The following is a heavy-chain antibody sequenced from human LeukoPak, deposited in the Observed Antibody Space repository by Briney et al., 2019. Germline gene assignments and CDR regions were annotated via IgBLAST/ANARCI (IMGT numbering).Heavy chain of an antibody. CDR3: AKDQRTYYYDSSGYYEGY. V-gene: IGHV3-33*06. CDR2: IWYDGSNK. CDR1: GFTFSSYG. J-gene: IGHJ4*02. Sequence: GGSLRLSCAVSGFTFSSYGMHWVRQAPGKGLERVAVIWYDGSNKYYADSVKGRSTISRDNSKNTLYLQMNSLRAEDTAVYYCAKDQRTYYYDSSGYYEGYWGQGTLVTVSS. D-gene: IGHD3-22*01.